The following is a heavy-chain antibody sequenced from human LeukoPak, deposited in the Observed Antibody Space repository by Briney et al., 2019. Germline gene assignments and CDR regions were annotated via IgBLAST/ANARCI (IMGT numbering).Heavy chain of an antibody. Sequence: GGSLRLSCAASGFIFSSYALTWVRQAPGKGLEWVSTISGSGGSTYYADSVKGRFTISRDNAENTLYLQMESLRAEDTAVYYCVRRYCSGGSCYFDYWGQGILVTVSS. CDR1: GFIFSSYA. D-gene: IGHD2-15*01. V-gene: IGHV3-23*01. CDR2: ISGSGGST. J-gene: IGHJ4*02. CDR3: VRRYCSGGSCYFDY.